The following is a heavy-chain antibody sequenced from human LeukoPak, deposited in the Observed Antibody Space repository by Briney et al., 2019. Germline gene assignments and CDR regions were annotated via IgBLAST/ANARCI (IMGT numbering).Heavy chain of an antibody. CDR3: ARGRVVVPAAPFDI. Sequence: ASVKVSCKASGYTFTGYYMHWVRQAPGQGLEWMGWINPNSGGTNYAQKFQGWVTMTRDTSISTAYMELSRPRSDDTAVYYCARGRVVVPAAPFDIWGQGTMVTVSS. V-gene: IGHV1-2*04. CDR1: GYTFTGYY. CDR2: INPNSGGT. J-gene: IGHJ3*02. D-gene: IGHD2-2*01.